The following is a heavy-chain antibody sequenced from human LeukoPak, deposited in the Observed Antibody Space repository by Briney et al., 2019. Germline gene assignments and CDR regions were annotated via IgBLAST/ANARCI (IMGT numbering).Heavy chain of an antibody. V-gene: IGHV4-4*07. CDR3: ARETFYIDV. J-gene: IGHJ6*03. CDR1: GGSVTDYA. Sequence: PAETLSLTCTVSGGSVTDYAWNWIRQPAGKGLEWIGLMLTSGSTAYNPSLKSRVTMAVDASKNQFSLKLTSVTAADTAVYYCARETFYIDVWGKGTTVTVSS. D-gene: IGHD2/OR15-2a*01. CDR2: MLTSGST.